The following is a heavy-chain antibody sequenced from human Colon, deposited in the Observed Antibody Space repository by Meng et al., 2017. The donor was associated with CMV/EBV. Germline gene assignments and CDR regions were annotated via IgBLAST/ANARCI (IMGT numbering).Heavy chain of an antibody. CDR1: GFSLTTPGAG. Sequence: ITLKESGPALVKPTQTLPLPCTFSGFSLTTPGAGVAWVRQPPGKAPELLALIHWDDDKRYSPSLKNRLNITKDTSKNQVVPSMTDLDPADTGTFYCARHSLTILTDWGQGALVTVS. CDR3: ARHSLTILTD. D-gene: IGHD2-8*02. J-gene: IGHJ4*02. V-gene: IGHV2-5*02. CDR2: IHWDDDK.